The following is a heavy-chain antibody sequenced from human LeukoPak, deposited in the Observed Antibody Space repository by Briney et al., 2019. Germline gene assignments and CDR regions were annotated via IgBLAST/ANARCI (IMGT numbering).Heavy chain of an antibody. V-gene: IGHV4-39*07. Sequence: GSLRLSCAASGFTFSSYSINWVRQAPGKGLEWIGSIYHSGSTYYNPSLKSRVTMSVDTSKNQFSLKLSSVTAADTAVYYCARGSGSYYYPGYFDYWGQGTLVTVSS. CDR2: IYHSGST. D-gene: IGHD3-10*01. CDR3: ARGSGSYYYPGYFDY. J-gene: IGHJ4*02. CDR1: GFTFSSYS.